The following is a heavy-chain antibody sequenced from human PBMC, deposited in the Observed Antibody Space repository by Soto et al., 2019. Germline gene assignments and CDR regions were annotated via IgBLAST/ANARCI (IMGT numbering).Heavy chain of an antibody. CDR1: GFTFSDYY. D-gene: IGHD3-22*01. J-gene: IGHJ6*02. CDR2: ISSSGSTI. Sequence: RRLSCAASGFTFSDYYMSWIRQAPGKGLEWVSYISSSGSTIYYADSVKGRFTISRDNAKNSLYLQMNSLRAEDTAVYYCARDRGRYYDSSGYKYPYYYYGMDVWGQGTTVTVSS. CDR3: ARDRGRYYDSSGYKYPYYYYGMDV. V-gene: IGHV3-11*01.